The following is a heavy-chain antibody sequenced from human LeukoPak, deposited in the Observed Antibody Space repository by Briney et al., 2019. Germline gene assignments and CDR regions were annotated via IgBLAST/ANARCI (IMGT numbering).Heavy chain of an antibody. Sequence: PGGSLRLSCAVSGFTFSNYAMSWVRQAPGKGLEWVSTISLGGDNTHHADAVKGRFTISRDNSKNTLYLQMNSLRAEDTAVYFCATDPSTGYDWFDPWGQGTLVTVSS. CDR1: GFTFSNYA. V-gene: IGHV3-23*01. J-gene: IGHJ5*02. CDR3: ATDPSTGYDWFDP. D-gene: IGHD2-15*01. CDR2: ISLGGDNT.